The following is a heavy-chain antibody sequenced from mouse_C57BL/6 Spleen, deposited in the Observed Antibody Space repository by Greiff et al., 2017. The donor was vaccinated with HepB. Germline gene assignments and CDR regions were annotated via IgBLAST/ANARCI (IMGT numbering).Heavy chain of an antibody. CDR3: TRITTVVAGDY. D-gene: IGHD1-1*01. CDR2: IDPENGDT. J-gene: IGHJ2*01. Sequence: VQLKQSGAELVRPGASVKLSCTASGFNIKDDYMHWVKQRPEQGLEWIGWIDPENGDTEYASKFQGKATITADISSNTAYLQLSSLTSEDTAVYYCTRITTVVAGDYWGQGTTLTVSS. CDR1: GFNIKDDY. V-gene: IGHV14-4*01.